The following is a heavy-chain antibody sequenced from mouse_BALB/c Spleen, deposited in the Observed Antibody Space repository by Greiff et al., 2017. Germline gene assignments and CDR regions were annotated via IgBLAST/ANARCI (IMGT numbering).Heavy chain of an antibody. CDR3: ARKGYRYDDYYAMDY. V-gene: IGHV5-9-3*01. J-gene: IGHJ4*01. CDR1: GFTFSSYA. D-gene: IGHD2-14*01. Sequence: EVQLVESGGGLVKPGGSLKLSCAASGFTFSSYAMSWVRQTPEKRLEWVATISSGGSYTYYPDSVKGRFTISRDNAKNTLYLQMNSLQTDDTAMYYCARKGYRYDDYYAMDYWGQGTSVTVSS. CDR2: ISSGGSYT.